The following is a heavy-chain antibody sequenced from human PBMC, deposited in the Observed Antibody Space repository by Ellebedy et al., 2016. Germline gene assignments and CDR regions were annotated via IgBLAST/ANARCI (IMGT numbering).Heavy chain of an antibody. CDR1: GFSLSTSGVT. D-gene: IGHD4-17*01. CDR3: AHRTTVTSVDY. J-gene: IGHJ4*02. Sequence: SGPTLVKPTQTLTLTCTFSGFSLSTSGVTVGWVRQPPGEALEWLAFIYWNDDKRYSPSLRNRLTITKDTSKNQVVLTMTNTDPVDTATYFCAHRTTVTSVDYWGQGTLVTVSS. CDR2: IYWNDDK. V-gene: IGHV2-5*01.